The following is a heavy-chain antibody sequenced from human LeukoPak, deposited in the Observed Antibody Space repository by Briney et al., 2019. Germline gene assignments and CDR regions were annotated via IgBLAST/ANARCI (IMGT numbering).Heavy chain of an antibody. CDR3: ARDGFLGPVTAYLDY. CDR1: GFTFSGYA. D-gene: IGHD2-21*02. CDR2: IKSDGSIT. Sequence: GGSLRLSCAASGFTFSGYAMHWVRQAPGKGLVWVSRIKSDGSITSYADSVMGRFTISRDNARNTLFLEMNSLRAEDSAVYYCARDGFLGPVTAYLDYWGQGTPVTVSS. J-gene: IGHJ4*02. V-gene: IGHV3-74*01.